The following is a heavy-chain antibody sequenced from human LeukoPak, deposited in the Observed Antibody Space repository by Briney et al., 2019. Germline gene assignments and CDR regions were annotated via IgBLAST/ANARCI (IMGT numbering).Heavy chain of an antibody. D-gene: IGHD2-21*02. CDR3: ARTYPDCDY. CDR1: GYSISSGYF. J-gene: IGHJ4*02. Sequence: SETLSLTCTVSGYSISSGYFWGWIRQPPGKGLEWIGSIYHSGSTYYNPSLKSRVTISVDTSKNQFSLKLSSVTAADTAVYYCARTYPDCDYWGQGTLVTVSS. V-gene: IGHV4-38-2*02. CDR2: IYHSGST.